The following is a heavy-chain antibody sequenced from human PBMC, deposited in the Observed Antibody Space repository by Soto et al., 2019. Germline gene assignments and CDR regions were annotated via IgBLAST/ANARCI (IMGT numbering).Heavy chain of an antibody. J-gene: IGHJ3*02. CDR1: GGSFSGYY. CDR2: INHSGST. D-gene: IGHD1-26*01. Sequence: SETLSLTCAVYGGSFSGYYWSWIRQPPGKGLEWIGEINHSGSTNYNPSLKSRVTISVDTSKNQFSLKLSSVTAADTAVYCCAREVGDAFDIWGQGTMVTVSS. CDR3: AREVGDAFDI. V-gene: IGHV4-34*01.